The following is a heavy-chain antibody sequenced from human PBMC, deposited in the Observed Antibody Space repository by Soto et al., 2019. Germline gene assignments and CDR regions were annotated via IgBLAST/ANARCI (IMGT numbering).Heavy chain of an antibody. Sequence: SETLSLTCTVSGGSISSSSYYWGWIRQPPGKGLDWIGSIYYSGSTYYNPSLKSRVTISLDTSKNQFSLKLSSVTAADTAVYYCANVYIAGYYFDYWVQGTLGTVSS. CDR3: ANVYIAGYYFDY. CDR2: IYYSGST. J-gene: IGHJ4*02. CDR1: GGSISSSSYY. V-gene: IGHV4-39*01. D-gene: IGHD6-13*01.